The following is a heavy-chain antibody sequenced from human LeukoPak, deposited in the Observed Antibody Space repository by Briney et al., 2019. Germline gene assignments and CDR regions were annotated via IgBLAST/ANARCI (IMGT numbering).Heavy chain of an antibody. J-gene: IGHJ4*02. CDR2: ISDDSYRT. CDR1: GFNFWGYY. D-gene: IGHD4-17*01. Sequence: GGSLRLSCIASGFNFWGYYMGWILQAPGKGLKCVSDISDDSYRTPYGDSVKGRFTISRDNAKNSLYLQMDNLRVEDTAVYYCARARGLGIGAHFDYWGQGTLVTVSS. V-gene: IGHV3-11*01. CDR3: ARARGLGIGAHFDY.